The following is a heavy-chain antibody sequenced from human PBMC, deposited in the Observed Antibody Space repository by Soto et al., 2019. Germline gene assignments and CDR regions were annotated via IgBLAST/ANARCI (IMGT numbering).Heavy chain of an antibody. CDR3: APYSIFYYYYTMAV. J-gene: IGHJ6*04. CDR1: GDSFSSYR. Sequence: GESLKISCKGSGDSFSSYRSGWVRQMPGKGLEWMGIIYPGESNTRYSPSFQGQVTISADKSIGTAYLQWSSLKASDTAMYYWAPYSIFYYYYTMAVWANGTTVPVSS. D-gene: IGHD4-4*01. CDR2: IYPGESNT. V-gene: IGHV5-51*01.